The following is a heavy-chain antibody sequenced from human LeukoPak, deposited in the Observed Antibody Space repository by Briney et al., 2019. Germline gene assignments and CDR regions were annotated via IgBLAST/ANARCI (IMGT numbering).Heavy chain of an antibody. CDR2: ISAYNGNT. D-gene: IGHD3-9*01. CDR3: ARLSDILTGYDY. CDR1: GYTFTSYG. Sequence: ASVKVSCKASGYTFTSYGISWVRQAPGQGLEWMGWISAYNGNTNYAQKLQGRVTTTTDTSTSTAYMELRSLRSDDTAVYNCARLSDILTGYDYWGQGTLVTVSS. V-gene: IGHV1-18*01. J-gene: IGHJ4*02.